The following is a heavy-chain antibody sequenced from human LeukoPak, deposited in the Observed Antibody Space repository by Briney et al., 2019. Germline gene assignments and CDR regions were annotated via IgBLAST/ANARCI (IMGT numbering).Heavy chain of an antibody. CDR2: INANNGNT. CDR3: ARGPYGSGSYYKFDY. D-gene: IGHD3-10*01. Sequence: GASVKVSCKASGYTFTSYGISWVRQAPGQGLEWMGWINANNGNTNYAQKLKGRVTMTTDTSTSTAYMELRSLRSDDTAVYYCARGPYGSGSYYKFDYWGQGTLVTVSS. CDR1: GYTFTSYG. V-gene: IGHV1-18*01. J-gene: IGHJ4*02.